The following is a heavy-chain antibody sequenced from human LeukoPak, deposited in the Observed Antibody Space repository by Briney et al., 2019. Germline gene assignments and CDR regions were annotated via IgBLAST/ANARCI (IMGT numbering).Heavy chain of an antibody. D-gene: IGHD1-1*01. Sequence: GGSLRLSCAPSVFTSSTYAMYWVRQAPGKGLECVSSISGSGGTTYYADSVEGRSTISRDNSKTTLFLEMNSMRAEATALYYCAKDRTTAWNCFDSWGQGTLVTVSS. CDR3: AKDRTTAWNCFDS. V-gene: IGHV3-23*01. CDR1: VFTSSTYA. J-gene: IGHJ4*02. CDR2: ISGSGGTT.